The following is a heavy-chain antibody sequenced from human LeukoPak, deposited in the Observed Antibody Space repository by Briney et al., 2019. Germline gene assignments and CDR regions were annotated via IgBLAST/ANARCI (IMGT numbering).Heavy chain of an antibody. Sequence: SVKVSCKASGGAFSSYAISWVRQAPGQGLEWMGRIIPIFGTANYAQKFQGRVTITTDESTSTAYMELSSLRSEDTAVYYCATNYDSSGYYGYWGQGTLVTVSS. CDR2: IIPIFGTA. D-gene: IGHD3-22*01. CDR1: GGAFSSYA. CDR3: ATNYDSSGYYGY. J-gene: IGHJ4*02. V-gene: IGHV1-69*05.